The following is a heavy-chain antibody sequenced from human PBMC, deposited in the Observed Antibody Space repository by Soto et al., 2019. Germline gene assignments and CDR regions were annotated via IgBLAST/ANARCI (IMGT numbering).Heavy chain of an antibody. CDR3: AKDRRQLVDWYYFDY. Sequence: GGSLRLSCAASGFSFSSYDMHWIRQAPGKGLEWVAVISNDGSNKYYADSVKGRFTISRDNSKSTLYLQMNSLRAEDTAVYYCAKDRRQLVDWYYFDYWGQGTLVTVSS. CDR1: GFSFSSYD. V-gene: IGHV3-30*18. J-gene: IGHJ4*02. D-gene: IGHD6-13*01. CDR2: ISNDGSNK.